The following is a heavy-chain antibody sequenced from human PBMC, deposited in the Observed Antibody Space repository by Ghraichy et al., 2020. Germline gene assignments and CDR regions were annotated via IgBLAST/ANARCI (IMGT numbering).Heavy chain of an antibody. J-gene: IGHJ4*02. CDR2: TYYRSKWYN. CDR1: GDSVSSNSAA. Sequence: SQTLSLTCAISGDSVSSNSAAWNWIRQSPSRGLEWLGRTYYRSKWYNDYAVSVKIRISINPDTSKNQFSLQLNSVTPEDTAVYYCARGRQKEGIPVADPFDYWGQGTLVTVSS. D-gene: IGHD6-19*01. CDR3: ARGRQKEGIPVADPFDY. V-gene: IGHV6-1*01.